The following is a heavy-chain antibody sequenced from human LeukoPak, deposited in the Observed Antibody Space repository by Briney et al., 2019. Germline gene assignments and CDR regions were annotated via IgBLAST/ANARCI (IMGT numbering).Heavy chain of an antibody. CDR2: ISYDGSNK. CDR3: AKNLRSLKSVREYGMDV. J-gene: IGHJ6*02. Sequence: GGSLRLSCAASGFTFSSYGMHWVRQAPGKGLEWVTVISYDGSNKYYADSVKGRFTISRDNSKNTLYLQMNSLRAEDTAVNYCAKNLRSLKSVREYGMDVWGQGTTVTVSS. D-gene: IGHD3-16*02. CDR1: GFTFSSYG. V-gene: IGHV3-30*18.